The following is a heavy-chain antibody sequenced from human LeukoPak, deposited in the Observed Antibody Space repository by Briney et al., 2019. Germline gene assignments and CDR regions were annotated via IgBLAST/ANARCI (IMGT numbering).Heavy chain of an antibody. D-gene: IGHD6-6*01. V-gene: IGHV3-23*01. CDR3: AKDQGGNHYSSSSRGLPYYYYYYYMDV. CDR2: ISGSGGST. J-gene: IGHJ6*03. CDR1: GFTFSSYG. Sequence: GGTLRLSCAASGFTFSSYGMSWVRQAPGKGLEWVSAISGSGGSTYYADSVKGRFTISRDNSKNTLYLQMNSLRAEDTAVYYCAKDQGGNHYSSSSRGLPYYYYYYYMDVWGKGTTVTVSS.